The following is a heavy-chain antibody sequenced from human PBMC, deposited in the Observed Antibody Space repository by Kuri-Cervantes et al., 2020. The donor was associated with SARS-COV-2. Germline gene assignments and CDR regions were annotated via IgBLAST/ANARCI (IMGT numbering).Heavy chain of an antibody. CDR2: IYWNDDK. CDR3: AHSGYYDSSGYYYPYYFDY. CDR1: GFSLSTSGVG. D-gene: IGHD3-22*01. Sequence: SGPTLVKPTQTLTLTCTFSGFSLSTSGVGVGWIRQPPGKALEWLALIYWNDDKRYSPSLKSRLTITKDTYKNQVVLTMTNMDPVDTATYYCAHSGYYDSSGYYYPYYFDYWGQGTLVTVSS. J-gene: IGHJ4*02. V-gene: IGHV2-5*01.